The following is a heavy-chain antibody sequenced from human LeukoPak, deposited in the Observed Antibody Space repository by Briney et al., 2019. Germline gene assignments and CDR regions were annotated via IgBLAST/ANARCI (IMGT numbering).Heavy chain of an antibody. Sequence: SETLSLTCTVSGGSISSYYWSWIRQPPGKGLEWIGYIYYSGSTNYNPSLKSRVTISVDTSKNQFSLKLSSVTAADTAVYDCASYGDYDNWFHLWGQGTLVTVSS. D-gene: IGHD4-17*01. CDR3: ASYGDYDNWFHL. J-gene: IGHJ5*02. V-gene: IGHV4-59*01. CDR1: GGSISSYY. CDR2: IYYSGST.